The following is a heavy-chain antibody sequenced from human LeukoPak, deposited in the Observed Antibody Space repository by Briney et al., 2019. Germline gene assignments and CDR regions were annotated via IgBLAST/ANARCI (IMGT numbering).Heavy chain of an antibody. V-gene: IGHV4-59*01. CDR3: ARVGSSWWVFDY. J-gene: IGHJ4*02. CDR2: IYYSGST. Sequence: SETLSLTCTVSGGSISSYYWSWIQQPPGKGLEWIGYIYYSGSTNYNPSLKSRVTISVDTSKNQFSLKLSSVTAADTAVYYCARVGSSWWVFDYWGQGTLVTVSS. D-gene: IGHD6-13*01. CDR1: GGSISSYY.